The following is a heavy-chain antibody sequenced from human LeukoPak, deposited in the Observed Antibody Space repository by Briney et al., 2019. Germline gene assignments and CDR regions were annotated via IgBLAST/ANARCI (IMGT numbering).Heavy chain of an antibody. CDR1: GFTFSSYS. D-gene: IGHD3-9*01. J-gene: IGHJ4*02. CDR2: ISSSSSYI. Sequence: SGGSLRLSCAASGFTFSSYSMNWVRQAPGKGLEWVSSISSSSSYIYYADSVKGRFTISRDNAKNSLYLQMNSLRAEDTAVYYCARDGTYYDIKGGFDYWGQGTLVTVSS. CDR3: ARDGTYYDIKGGFDY. V-gene: IGHV3-21*01.